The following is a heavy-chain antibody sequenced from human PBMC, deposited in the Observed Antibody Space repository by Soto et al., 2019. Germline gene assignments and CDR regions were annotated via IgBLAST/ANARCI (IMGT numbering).Heavy chain of an antibody. CDR1: GFRFNTNW. Sequence: EVPLMESGGGLVQPGGSLRLSCAASGFRFNTNWMSWVRQAPGKGLEWVANIKHDGSERNHVDSVRGRFTISIDNAKSSLYLQMNSLRVEDTAVYYCARELSWSGRDYWGQGTLVIVSP. D-gene: IGHD3-10*01. CDR3: ARELSWSGRDY. CDR2: IKHDGSER. V-gene: IGHV3-7*01. J-gene: IGHJ4*02.